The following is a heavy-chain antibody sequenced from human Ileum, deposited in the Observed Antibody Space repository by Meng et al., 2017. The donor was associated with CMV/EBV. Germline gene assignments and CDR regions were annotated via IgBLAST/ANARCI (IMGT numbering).Heavy chain of an antibody. CDR2: TSHTGKI. D-gene: IGHD1-14*01. CDR1: SGSVSSTDW. Sequence: SGTLSLNCVVSSGSVSSTDWWSWVRQPPGKGLEWIGETSHTGKININPSLESRVTISLDKPKNHFSLTLNSVTAADTAVYYCVRNFDSWGQGTLVTVSS. J-gene: IGHJ4*02. V-gene: IGHV4-4*02. CDR3: VRNFDS.